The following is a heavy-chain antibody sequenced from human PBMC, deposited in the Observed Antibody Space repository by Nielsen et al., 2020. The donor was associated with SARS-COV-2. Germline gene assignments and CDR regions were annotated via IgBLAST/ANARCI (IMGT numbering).Heavy chain of an antibody. D-gene: IGHD2-2*01. CDR3: AASIVVVPAANYYYYGMDV. V-gene: IGHV5-10-1*01. J-gene: IGHJ6*02. CDR2: IDPSDSYT. Sequence: KVSCKGSGYSFTSYWIGWVRQMPGKGLEWMGRIDPSDSYTNYSPSFQGHVTISADKSISTAYLQWSSLKASDTAMYYCAASIVVVPAANYYYYGMDVWGQGTTVTVSS. CDR1: GYSFTSYW.